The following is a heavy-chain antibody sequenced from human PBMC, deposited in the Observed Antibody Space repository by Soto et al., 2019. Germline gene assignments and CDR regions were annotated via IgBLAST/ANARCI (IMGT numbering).Heavy chain of an antibody. D-gene: IGHD2-15*01. V-gene: IGHV1-18*04. Sequence: QVQLVQSGAEVKKPGASVKVSCKASGYTFTSYGISWVRQAPGQGLEWMGWISAYNGNTNYAQKLQGRVTMTTDTATSTAYMELRSLRSDDTAVYYCARAAGSGGSCYGKIYYYYYGMYVWGQGTTVTVSS. CDR3: ARAAGSGGSCYGKIYYYYYGMYV. J-gene: IGHJ6*02. CDR2: ISAYNGNT. CDR1: GYTFTSYG.